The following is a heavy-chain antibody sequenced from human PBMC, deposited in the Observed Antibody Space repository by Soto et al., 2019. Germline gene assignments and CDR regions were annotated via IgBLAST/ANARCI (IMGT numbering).Heavy chain of an antibody. CDR1: GGTFSSYA. V-gene: IGHV1-69*13. J-gene: IGHJ6*02. CDR3: ARDLEHYYYYGMDV. Sequence: VASVKVSCKASGGTFSSYAISWVRQAPGQGLEWMGGIIPIFGTANYAQKFQGRVTITADESTSTAYMELSSLRSEDTAVYYCARDLEHYYYYGMDVWGQGTTVTVSS. D-gene: IGHD1-1*01. CDR2: IIPIFGTA.